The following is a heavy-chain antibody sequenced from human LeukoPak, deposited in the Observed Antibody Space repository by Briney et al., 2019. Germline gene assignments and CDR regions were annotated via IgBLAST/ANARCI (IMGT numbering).Heavy chain of an antibody. V-gene: IGHV3-23*01. CDR1: GFTFSTYA. Sequence: GGSLRLSCAASGFTFSTYAMSWVRQAPEKGLEWVSTISGSGHNTYYADSVKGRFTISRDNSKNTLYLQMNSLRAEDTAVYYCTRETSSRYFDYWGQGTLVTVSS. CDR3: TRETSSRYFDY. CDR2: ISGSGHNT. J-gene: IGHJ4*02.